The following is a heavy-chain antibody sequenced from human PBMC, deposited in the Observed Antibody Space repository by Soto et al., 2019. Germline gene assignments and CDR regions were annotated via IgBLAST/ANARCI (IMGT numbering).Heavy chain of an antibody. CDR2: IYYSGST. J-gene: IGHJ4*02. CDR1: GGSISSYY. CDR3: ARGVGYCSGGKCNSPGCYFDY. D-gene: IGHD2-15*01. V-gene: IGHV4-59*12. Sequence: PSETLSLTCTVSGGSISSYYWSWIRQPPGKGLEWIGYIYYSGSTNYNPSLKSRVTISVDTSKNQFSLRLSSVTAADTAMYYCARGVGYCSGGKCNSPGCYFDYWGQGSQVTVSS.